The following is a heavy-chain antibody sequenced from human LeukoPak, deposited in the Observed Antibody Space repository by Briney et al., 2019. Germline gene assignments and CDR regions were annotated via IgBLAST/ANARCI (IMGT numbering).Heavy chain of an antibody. J-gene: IGHJ4*02. CDR1: GGSISSYY. CDR2: IYYSGST. Sequence: PSETLSLTCTVSGGSISSYYWSWIRQPPGKGLEWIGYIYYSGSTNYNPSLKSRVTISVDTSKNQSSLKLSSVTAADTAVYYCARSVAAAGTARFDYWGQGTLVSVSS. V-gene: IGHV4-59*01. CDR3: ARSVAAAGTARFDY. D-gene: IGHD6-13*01.